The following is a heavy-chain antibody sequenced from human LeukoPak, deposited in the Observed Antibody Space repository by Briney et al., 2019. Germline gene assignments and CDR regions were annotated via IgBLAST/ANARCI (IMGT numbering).Heavy chain of an antibody. CDR3: ARAPFRSSSWSGGFDY. D-gene: IGHD6-13*01. CDR1: GFTFSSYS. Sequence: GGSLRLPCAASGFTFSSYSMNWVRQAPGKGLEWVSSISSSSSYIYYADSVKGRFTISRDNAKNSLYLQMNSLRAEDTAVYYCARAPFRSSSWSGGFDYWGQGTLVTVSS. CDR2: ISSSSSYI. V-gene: IGHV3-21*01. J-gene: IGHJ4*02.